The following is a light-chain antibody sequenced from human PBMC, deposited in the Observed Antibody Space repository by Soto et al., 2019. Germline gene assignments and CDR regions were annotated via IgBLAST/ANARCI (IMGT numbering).Light chain of an antibody. V-gene: IGKV1-27*01. Sequence: DIQMTQSPSSLSASVGDRVTITCRASQDIGIYLAWYQQKLGRVPKLLIYTTSTLHSGVPSRFSGSGSGTEFTLTISSLQPEDVATYFCQINVGAPRTFGQGTKVDIK. CDR1: QDIGIY. J-gene: IGKJ1*01. CDR3: QINVGAPRT. CDR2: TTS.